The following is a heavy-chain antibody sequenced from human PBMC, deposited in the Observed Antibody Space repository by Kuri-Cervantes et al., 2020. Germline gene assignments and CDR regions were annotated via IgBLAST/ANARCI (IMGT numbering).Heavy chain of an antibody. CDR1: GGSISSYY. Sequence: ETLSLTCTVSGGSISSYYWSWVRQAPGKGLEWVSAISGSGGSTYYADSVKGRFTISRDNSKNTLYLQMNSLRAEDTAVYYCARIYDSSGYYYYYYYMDVWGKGTTVTVSS. J-gene: IGHJ6*03. V-gene: IGHV3-23*01. CDR3: ARIYDSSGYYYYYYYMDV. D-gene: IGHD3-22*01. CDR2: ISGSGGST.